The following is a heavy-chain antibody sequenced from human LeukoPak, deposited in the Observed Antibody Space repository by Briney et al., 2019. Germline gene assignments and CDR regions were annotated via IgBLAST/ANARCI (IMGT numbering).Heavy chain of an antibody. CDR3: ARDPGKDGYNYSFDY. D-gene: IGHD5-24*01. CDR1: GGSISSGGYY. CDR2: IDYSGST. V-gene: IGHV4-31*03. Sequence: SETLSLTCTVSGGSISSGGYYWSWIRHHPVKGLEWVGYIDYSGSTYYNPPLKSRLTISMDTSKNQFSLRLSSVTAADTAVYYCARDPGKDGYNYSFDYWGQGTLVTVSS. J-gene: IGHJ4*02.